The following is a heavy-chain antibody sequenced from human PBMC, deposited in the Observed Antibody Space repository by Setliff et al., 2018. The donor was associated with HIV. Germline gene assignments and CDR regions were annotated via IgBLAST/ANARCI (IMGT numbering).Heavy chain of an antibody. V-gene: IGHV3-7*01. CDR1: GGSFSGYY. Sequence: ETLSLTCAVYGGSFSGYYWSWIRQSPGKGLEWVANIKEDGSDKYYVDSVKGRFTISRDNAKNSLYLQMNSLRAEDTAVYYCARVYSEKFDPWGQGTLVTVSS. CDR2: IKEDGSDK. J-gene: IGHJ5*02. CDR3: ARVYSEKFDP. D-gene: IGHD1-26*01.